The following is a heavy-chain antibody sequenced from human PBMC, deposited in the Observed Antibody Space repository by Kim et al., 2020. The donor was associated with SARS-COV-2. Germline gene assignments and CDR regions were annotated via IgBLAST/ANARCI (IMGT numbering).Heavy chain of an antibody. CDR3: ARDRRDGYRGQNAFDI. CDR2: ISSSSSYI. J-gene: IGHJ3*02. D-gene: IGHD5-12*01. Sequence: GGSLRLSCAASGFTFSSYSMNWVRQAPGKGLEWVSSISSSSSYIYYADSVKGRFTISRDNAKNSLYLQMNSLRAEDTAVYYCARDRRDGYRGQNAFDIWGQGTMVTVSS. CDR1: GFTFSSYS. V-gene: IGHV3-21*01.